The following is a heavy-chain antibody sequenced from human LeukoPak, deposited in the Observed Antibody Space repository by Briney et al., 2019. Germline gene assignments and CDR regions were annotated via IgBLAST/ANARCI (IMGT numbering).Heavy chain of an antibody. Sequence: SETLSLTCTVSGYSISGGYYWGWIRQPPGKGLEWIGSIYHSGSTYYNPSLKSRVTISVDTSKNQFSLKLSSVTAADTAVYYCARARGGRRKNYYYYMDVWGKGTTVTVSS. J-gene: IGHJ6*03. CDR3: ARARGGRRKNYYYYMDV. CDR2: IYHSGST. CDR1: GYSISGGYY. V-gene: IGHV4-38-2*02.